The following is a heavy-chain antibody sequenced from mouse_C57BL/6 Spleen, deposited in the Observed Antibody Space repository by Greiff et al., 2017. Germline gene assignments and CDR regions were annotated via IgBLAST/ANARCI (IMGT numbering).Heavy chain of an antibody. D-gene: IGHD1-1*01. CDR2: IDTNSGGT. CDR3: AREGTVVATDYAMDY. J-gene: IGHJ4*01. V-gene: IGHV1-72*01. CDR1: GYTFTSYW. Sequence: VQLQQPGAELVKPGASVKLSCKASGYTFTSYWMHWVKQRPGRGLEWIGRIDTNSGGTKYNEKFKSKATLTVDKPSSTAYMQRSSLTSEDSAVYYGAREGTVVATDYAMDYWGQGTSVTVSS.